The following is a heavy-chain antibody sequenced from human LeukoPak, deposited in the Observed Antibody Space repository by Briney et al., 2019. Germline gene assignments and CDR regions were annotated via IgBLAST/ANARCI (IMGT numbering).Heavy chain of an antibody. Sequence: PSETLSLTCTVSGGSISSYYWSWIRQPPGKGLEWIGYIYYSGSTNYNPSLKSRVTISVDTSKNQFSLKLSSVTAADTAVYYCARLQREKIAFDIWGQGTMVTVSS. V-gene: IGHV4-59*08. D-gene: IGHD5-18*01. CDR2: IYYSGST. J-gene: IGHJ3*02. CDR1: GGSISSYY. CDR3: ARLQREKIAFDI.